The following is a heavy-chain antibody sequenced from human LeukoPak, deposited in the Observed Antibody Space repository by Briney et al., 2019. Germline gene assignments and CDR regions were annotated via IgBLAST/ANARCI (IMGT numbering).Heavy chain of an antibody. D-gene: IGHD5-18*01. V-gene: IGHV4-61*01. CDR2: IYYSGST. J-gene: IGHJ6*04. Sequence: SETLSLTCTVSGGSVSSGSYYWSWIRQPPGKGLEWIGYIYYSGSTNYNPSLKSRVTISVDTSKNQFSLKLSSVTAADTAVYYCARESVDTAMVDYYYYYGMDVWGKGTTVTVSS. CDR1: GGSVSSGSYY. CDR3: ARESVDTAMVDYYYYYGMDV.